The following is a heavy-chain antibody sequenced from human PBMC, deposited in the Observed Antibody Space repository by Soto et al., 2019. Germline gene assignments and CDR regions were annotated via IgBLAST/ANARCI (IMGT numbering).Heavy chain of an antibody. Sequence: QVQLQESGPGLVKPSETLSLTCTVSGGSISSYYWSWIRQPPGKGLEWIGYIYYSGSTNYNPSLKSRVTISVDTSKNQCSLKLSSVTAADTAVYYCARQVPGPDGSGSYFDYWGQGTLVTVSS. V-gene: IGHV4-59*08. J-gene: IGHJ4*02. CDR3: ARQVPGPDGSGSYFDY. D-gene: IGHD3-10*01. CDR1: GGSISSYY. CDR2: IYYSGST.